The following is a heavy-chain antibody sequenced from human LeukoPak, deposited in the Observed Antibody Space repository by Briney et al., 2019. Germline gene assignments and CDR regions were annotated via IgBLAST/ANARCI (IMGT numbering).Heavy chain of an antibody. D-gene: IGHD3-22*01. Sequence: SETLSLTCTVSGGSISSSSYYWGWIRQPPGKGLEWIGSIYYSGSTYYNPSLKSRVTISVDTSKNQFSLKLSSVTAADTAVYYCASSDYYDSSGYARLHYFDYWGQGILVTVSS. CDR1: GGSISSSSYY. CDR2: IYYSGST. V-gene: IGHV4-39*01. J-gene: IGHJ4*02. CDR3: ASSDYYDSSGYARLHYFDY.